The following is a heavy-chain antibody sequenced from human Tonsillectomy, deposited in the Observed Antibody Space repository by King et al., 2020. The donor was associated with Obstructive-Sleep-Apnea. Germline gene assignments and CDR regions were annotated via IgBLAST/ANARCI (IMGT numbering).Heavy chain of an antibody. CDR1: GFTFSSYA. CDR3: AKCRGAYYGSGSYYICPYFDY. V-gene: IGHV3-23*01. J-gene: IGHJ4*02. CDR2: ISGSGGST. Sequence: VQLQESGGGLVQPGGSLRLSCAASGFTFSSYAMSWVRQAPGKGLEWVSAISGSGGSTYYADSVKGRFTISRDNSKNTLYLQMNSLRAEDTAVYYCAKCRGAYYGSGSYYICPYFDYWGQGTLVTVSS. D-gene: IGHD3-10*01.